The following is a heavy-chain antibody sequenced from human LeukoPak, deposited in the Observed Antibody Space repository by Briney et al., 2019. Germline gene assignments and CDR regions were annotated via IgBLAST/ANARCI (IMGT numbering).Heavy chain of an antibody. CDR3: ARGITMIVGNTYFDY. Sequence: SETLSLTCAAYGGSFSGYYWSWIRQPPGKGLEWIGEINHSGSTNYNPSLKSRVTISVDTSKNQFSLKLSSVTAADTAVYYCARGITMIVGNTYFDYWGQGTLVTVSS. CDR2: INHSGST. CDR1: GGSFSGYY. J-gene: IGHJ4*02. D-gene: IGHD3-22*01. V-gene: IGHV4-34*01.